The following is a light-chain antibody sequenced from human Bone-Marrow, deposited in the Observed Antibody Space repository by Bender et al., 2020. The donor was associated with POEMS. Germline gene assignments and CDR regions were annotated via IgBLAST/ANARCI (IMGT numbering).Light chain of an antibody. V-gene: IGLV2-14*01. J-gene: IGLJ2*01. CDR2: YVS. CDR3: SSYTSSSTLV. Sequence: QSALTQPASVSGSPGQSITISCTGTSSDVGYYNYFSWYQQHPGKAPKLMIYYVSYRPSGVSNRFSGSKSGNTASLTISGLQAEDEAHYYCSSYTSSSTLVFGGGTKLTVL. CDR1: SSDVGYYNY.